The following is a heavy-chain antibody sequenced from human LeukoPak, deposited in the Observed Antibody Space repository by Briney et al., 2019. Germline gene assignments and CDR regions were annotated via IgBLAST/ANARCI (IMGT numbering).Heavy chain of an antibody. CDR2: INPSGGST. J-gene: IGHJ4*02. Sequence: ASVKVSCKASGYTFTSYYMHWVRQAPGQGLEWMGIINPSGGSTSYAQKFQGRVTMTRDTSTSTVYMELSSLRSEDTAVYYCARERIDYYGSGGYSIDYWGQGTLVTVSS. CDR3: ARERIDYYGSGGYSIDY. V-gene: IGHV1-46*01. D-gene: IGHD3-10*01. CDR1: GYTFTSYY.